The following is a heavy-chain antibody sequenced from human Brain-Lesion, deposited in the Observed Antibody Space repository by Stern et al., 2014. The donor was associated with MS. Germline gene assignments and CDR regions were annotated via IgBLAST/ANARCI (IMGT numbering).Heavy chain of an antibody. CDR1: GYTFSSYD. D-gene: IGHD2-2*01. V-gene: IGHV1-8*01. Sequence: QVQLVQSGAEVKKPGASVKVSCKASGYTFSSYDITWVRQASGQGLEWMGWVNPYSGNTGYAQKFKGRVSMTSDPSISTVYMELTSLTSDDTAVYFCARAVRNQLLSEYWGQGTLVTVSS. CDR3: ARAVRNQLLSEY. J-gene: IGHJ4*02. CDR2: VNPYSGNT.